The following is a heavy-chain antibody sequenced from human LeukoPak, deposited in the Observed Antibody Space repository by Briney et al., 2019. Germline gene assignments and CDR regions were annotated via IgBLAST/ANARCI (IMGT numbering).Heavy chain of an antibody. CDR2: ISSSSSYI. CDR3: ARGSTRMVGVPDYFDY. CDR1: GSTFSSYS. V-gene: IGHV3-21*01. D-gene: IGHD2-15*01. J-gene: IGHJ4*02. Sequence: GGSLRLSCAASGSTFSSYSMNWVRQAPGKGLEWVSSISSSSSYIYYADSVKGRFTISRDNAKNSLYLQMNSLRAEDTAVYYCARGSTRMVGVPDYFDYWGQGTLVTVSS.